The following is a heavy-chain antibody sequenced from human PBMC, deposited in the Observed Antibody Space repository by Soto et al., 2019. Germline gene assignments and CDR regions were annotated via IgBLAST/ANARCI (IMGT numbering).Heavy chain of an antibody. D-gene: IGHD7-27*01. CDR3: ARPPNYWGSSYDAFDI. J-gene: IGHJ3*02. CDR2: INHSGST. CDR1: GGSFSGYY. Sequence: SETLSLTCAVYGGSFSGYYWSWIRQPPGKGLEWIGEINHSGSTNYNPSLKSRVTISVDTSKNQFSLKLSSVTAADTAVYYCARPPNYWGSSYDAFDIWGQGTMVTVSS. V-gene: IGHV4-34*01.